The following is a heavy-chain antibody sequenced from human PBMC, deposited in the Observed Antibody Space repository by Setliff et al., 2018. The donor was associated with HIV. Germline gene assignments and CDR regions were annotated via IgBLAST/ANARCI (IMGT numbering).Heavy chain of an antibody. J-gene: IGHJ4*02. CDR2: IYYSGTT. V-gene: IGHV4-59*11. D-gene: IGHD5-12*01. CDR3: AGRGGYNDWYFDY. CDR1: GVSMSSHY. Sequence: SETLSLTCNVSGVSMSSHYWSWIRQAPGQPPNKGLEWIGNIYYSGTTNYNPSLESRVTISIDTSKSQFSLKLTSVTTADTAMYYCAGRGGYNDWYFDYWGQGALVTVS.